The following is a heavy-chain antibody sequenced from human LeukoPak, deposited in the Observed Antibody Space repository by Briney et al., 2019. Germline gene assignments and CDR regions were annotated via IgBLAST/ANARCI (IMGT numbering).Heavy chain of an antibody. CDR1: GGSISGSSNY. CDR3: ARPTFASYSSGYHY. J-gene: IGHJ4*02. Sequence: SETLSLTCTVSGGSISGSSNYWGWIRQPPGKGLEWIGSIHYSGNTYYNPSLKSRVTISADTSKNQFSLKLTSVTAADTAVYYCARPTFASYSSGYHYWGQGTLVTVSS. V-gene: IGHV4-39*01. D-gene: IGHD3-22*01. CDR2: IHYSGNT.